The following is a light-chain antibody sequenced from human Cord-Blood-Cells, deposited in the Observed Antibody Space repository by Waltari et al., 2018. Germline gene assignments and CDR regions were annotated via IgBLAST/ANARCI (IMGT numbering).Light chain of an antibody. Sequence: DIQMTQSPSSLSASVGDRVTITCQASQDISNYLNCYQQKQGKAPKHLIFDVSNLETGVPSSFSGSESWTYFNFTISSLPPEDIATYYCKQYDNLPYSFGQGTKLVIK. CDR2: DVS. CDR1: QDISNY. CDR3: KQYDNLPYS. V-gene: IGKV1-33*01. J-gene: IGKJ2*03.